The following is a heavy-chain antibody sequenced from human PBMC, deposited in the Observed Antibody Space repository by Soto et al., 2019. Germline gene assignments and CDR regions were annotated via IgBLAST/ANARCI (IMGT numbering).Heavy chain of an antibody. Sequence: PGGSLRLSCAASGFTFDDYAMHWVRQAPGKGLEWVSGISWKNDNLGYADSVKGRFTISRDNAQNSLYLQMNRLRAEDTAFYYCSKNKKAGTAPPFFDSWGQGTLVTVSS. V-gene: IGHV3-9*01. CDR3: SKNKKAGTAPPFFDS. J-gene: IGHJ4*02. D-gene: IGHD1-1*01. CDR1: GFTFDDYA. CDR2: ISWKNDNL.